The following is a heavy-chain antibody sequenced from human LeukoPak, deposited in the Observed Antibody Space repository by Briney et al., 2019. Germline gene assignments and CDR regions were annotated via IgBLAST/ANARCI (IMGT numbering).Heavy chain of an antibody. J-gene: IGHJ4*02. CDR2: IYYSGTT. CDR3: ARQGRDGYNYGIDY. D-gene: IGHD5-12*01. CDR1: GGSISNSNFY. Sequence: SETLSLTCTVSGGSISNSNFYWGWIRQPPGKGLEWIGTIYYSGTTYYNPSLKSRVTISVDTSKNQFSLKLSSVTAADTAVYYCARQGRDGYNYGIDYWGQGTLVTVSS. V-gene: IGHV4-39*01.